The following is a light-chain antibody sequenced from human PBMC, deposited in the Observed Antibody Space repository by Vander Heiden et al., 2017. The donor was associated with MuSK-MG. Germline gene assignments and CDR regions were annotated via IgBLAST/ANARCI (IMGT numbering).Light chain of an antibody. Sequence: QSALTQPRSVSGSPGQSVTISCTGTSSDGGGYNYVSWYQQHPGNAPKLMIYDVSKRPSGVPDRFSGSKSGNTASLTISGLQAEDEADYYCCSYAGSYSWVFGGGTKLTVL. J-gene: IGLJ3*02. CDR2: DVS. V-gene: IGLV2-11*01. CDR3: CSYAGSYSWV. CDR1: SSDGGGYNY.